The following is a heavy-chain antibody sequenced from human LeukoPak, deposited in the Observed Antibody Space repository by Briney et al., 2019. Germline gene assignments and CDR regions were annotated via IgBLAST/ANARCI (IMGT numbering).Heavy chain of an antibody. V-gene: IGHV3-64*01. D-gene: IGHD4-17*01. CDR3: ARAPTVTAESAFGY. J-gene: IGHJ4*02. Sequence: GGSLRLSCVASGFTFSNYAMHWVRQTPRKGLEYVSGINGNGGSALYANSVKGRFTISRDNSRHTLYLQMGSLRTEDMGVYYCARAPTVTAESAFGYWGQGTLVTVSS. CDR2: INGNGGSA. CDR1: GFTFSNYA.